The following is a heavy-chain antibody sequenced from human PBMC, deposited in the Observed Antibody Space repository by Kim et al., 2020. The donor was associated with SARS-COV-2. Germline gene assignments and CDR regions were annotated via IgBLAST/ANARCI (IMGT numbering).Heavy chain of an antibody. CDR1: GGTFSSYA. D-gene: IGHD3-22*01. J-gene: IGHJ6*02. Sequence: SVKVSCKASGGTFSSYAISWVRQAPGQGLEWMGGIIPIFGTANYAQKFQGRVTITADKSTSTAYMELSSLRSEDTAVYYCARLDYYDSTNFYYYYGMDVWGQGTTVTVSS. CDR3: ARLDYYDSTNFYYYYGMDV. V-gene: IGHV1-69*06. CDR2: IIPIFGTA.